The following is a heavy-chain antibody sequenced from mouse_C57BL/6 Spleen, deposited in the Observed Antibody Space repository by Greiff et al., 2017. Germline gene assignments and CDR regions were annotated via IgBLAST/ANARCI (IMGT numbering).Heavy chain of an antibody. Sequence: VKLQQPGAELVKPGASVKMSCKASGYTFTSYWITWVKQRPGQGLEWIGDIYPGSGSTNYNEKFKSKATLTVDTSSSTAYMQLSSLTSEDSAVYYCASAYYYGSRRGYFDVWGTGTTVTVSS. CDR2: IYPGSGST. J-gene: IGHJ1*03. CDR3: ASAYYYGSRRGYFDV. V-gene: IGHV1-55*01. D-gene: IGHD1-1*01. CDR1: GYTFTSYW.